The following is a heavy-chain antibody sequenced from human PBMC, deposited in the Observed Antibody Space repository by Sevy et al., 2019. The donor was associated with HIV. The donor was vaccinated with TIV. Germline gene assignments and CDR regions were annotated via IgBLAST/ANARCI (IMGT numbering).Heavy chain of an antibody. Sequence: ASVKVSCKASGYTFTGYYMHWVRQAPGQGLEWMGWINPNSGGTNYAQKFQGRVTMTRDTSISTAYMELGRLRSDDTAVYYCARSPYCSSTSCHAFDIWGQGTMVTVSS. V-gene: IGHV1-2*02. CDR2: INPNSGGT. J-gene: IGHJ3*02. D-gene: IGHD2-2*01. CDR3: ARSPYCSSTSCHAFDI. CDR1: GYTFTGYY.